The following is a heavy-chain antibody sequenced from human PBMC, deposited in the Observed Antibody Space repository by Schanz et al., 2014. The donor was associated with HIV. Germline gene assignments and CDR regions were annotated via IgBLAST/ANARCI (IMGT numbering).Heavy chain of an antibody. CDR3: ARWRSGAPSN. CDR2: SKNKANGYIT. D-gene: IGHD3-10*01. J-gene: IGHJ4*02. CDR1: GFNFNNYA. Sequence: EVQLLESGGGFVQPGGSLRLSCAASGFNFNNYAMTWVRQAPGKGLEWVGRSKNKANGYITEYTASVKGRFTISRDDSRNSLYLQMNSLKTEDTAVYFCARWRSGAPSNWGQGTLVTVSS. V-gene: IGHV3-72*01.